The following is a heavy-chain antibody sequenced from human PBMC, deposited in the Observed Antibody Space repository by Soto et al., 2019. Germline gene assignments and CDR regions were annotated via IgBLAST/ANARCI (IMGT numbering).Heavy chain of an antibody. V-gene: IGHV3-9*01. J-gene: IGHJ4*02. D-gene: IGHD3-3*01. CDR3: AKDREYSLWSGYNDY. CDR2: ISWNGNNV. CDR1: GFTFDDYA. Sequence: GGSLRLSCAASGFTFDDYAMRWVRQAPGKGLEWVSGISWNGNNVGYADSVKGRFTTSRDNAKNSLYLQMNSLRVEDTALYYCAKDREYSLWSGYNDYWGQGALVTVSS.